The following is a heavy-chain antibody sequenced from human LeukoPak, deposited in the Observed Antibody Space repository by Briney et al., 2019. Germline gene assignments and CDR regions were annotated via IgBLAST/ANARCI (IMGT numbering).Heavy chain of an antibody. J-gene: IGHJ4*02. CDR1: GGSFRGYY. CDR2: INHSGST. CDR3: VRRYCSSTSCYAFDY. D-gene: IGHD2-2*01. Sequence: SETLSLTCAVYGGSFRGYYWSWIRQPPGRGLEGVGEINHSGSTNYNPSLKSRVTISVDTSKNQFSLKLSSVTAADTAVYYCVRRYCSSTSCYAFDYWGQGTLVTVSS. V-gene: IGHV4-34*01.